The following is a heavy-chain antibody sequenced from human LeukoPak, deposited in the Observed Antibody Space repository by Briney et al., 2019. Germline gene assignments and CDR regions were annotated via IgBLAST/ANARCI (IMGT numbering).Heavy chain of an antibody. D-gene: IGHD3-10*01. J-gene: IGHJ4*02. V-gene: IGHV3-30*04. CDR1: GFTFSSYA. CDR3: ARDGPYYGSGSYYTLFDY. Sequence: GRSLRLSCAASGFTFSSYAMHWVRQAPGKGLEWVAVISYDGSNKYYADSVKGRFTISRDNSKNTLYLQMNSLRAEDTAVYYCARDGPYYGSGSYYTLFDYWGQGTLVTVSS. CDR2: ISYDGSNK.